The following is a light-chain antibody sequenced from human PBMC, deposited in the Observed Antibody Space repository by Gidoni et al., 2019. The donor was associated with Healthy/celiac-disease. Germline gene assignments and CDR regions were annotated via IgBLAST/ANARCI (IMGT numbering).Light chain of an antibody. V-gene: IGKV2-28*01. CDR2: LGS. J-gene: IGKJ5*01. CDR3: MQALP. CDR1: QSLLHSNGYNY. Sequence: DIVMTQSPLSLPVTPGEPASISCRSSQSLLHSNGYNYLDWYLQKPGQSPQLLIYLGSNRASGVPDRFSGSGSGTDFTLKISRVEAEDVGVYYCMQALPFXQXTRLEIK.